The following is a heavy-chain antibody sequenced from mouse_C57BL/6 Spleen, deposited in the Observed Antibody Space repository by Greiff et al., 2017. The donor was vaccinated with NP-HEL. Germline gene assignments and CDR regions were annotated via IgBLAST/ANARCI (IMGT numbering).Heavy chain of an antibody. CDR3: ATAYYSNYYAMDY. CDR1: GYSITSGYY. CDR2: ISYDGSN. J-gene: IGHJ4*01. V-gene: IGHV3-6*01. D-gene: IGHD2-5*01. Sequence: ESGPGLVKPSQSLSLTCSVTGYSITSGYYWNWIRQFPGNKLEWMGYISYDGSNNYNPSLKNRISITRDTSKNQFFLKLNSVTTEDTATYYCATAYYSNYYAMDYWGQGTSVTVSS.